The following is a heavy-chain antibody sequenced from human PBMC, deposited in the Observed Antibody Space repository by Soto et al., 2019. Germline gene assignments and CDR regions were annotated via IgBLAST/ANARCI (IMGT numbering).Heavy chain of an antibody. Sequence: SETLSLTCTVSGGSISSGGYYWSWIRQHPGKGLEWIGYIYYSGSTYYNPSLKSRVTISVDTSKNQFSLKLSSVTAADTAVYYCARDRAYYYDSSGYTQWGQGTLVTVSS. CDR2: IYYSGST. J-gene: IGHJ4*02. CDR3: ARDRAYYYDSSGYTQ. V-gene: IGHV4-31*03. D-gene: IGHD3-22*01. CDR1: GGSISSGGYY.